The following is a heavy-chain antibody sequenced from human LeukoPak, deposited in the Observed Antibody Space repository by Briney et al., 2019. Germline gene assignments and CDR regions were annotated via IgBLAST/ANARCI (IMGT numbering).Heavy chain of an antibody. CDR2: IWYDGSQE. Sequence: GGSLRLSCAASGFTFSNHGMHWVRQAPGKGLEWVANIWYDGSQEYYADTVKGRFTISRDISKNTLYLQMNSLRAEDTAVYYCARDLAAARLDFRGQGTLVTVSS. V-gene: IGHV3-33*01. CDR1: GFTFSNHG. CDR3: ARDLAAARLDF. D-gene: IGHD6-6*01. J-gene: IGHJ4*02.